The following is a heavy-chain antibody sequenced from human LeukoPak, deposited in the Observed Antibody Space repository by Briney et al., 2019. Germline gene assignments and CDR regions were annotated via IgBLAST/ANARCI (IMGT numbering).Heavy chain of an antibody. Sequence: GASVKVSCKVSRYTLTELSMHWVRQAPGKGLEWMGGFDPEDGETIYAQKFQGRVTMTEDTSTDTAYMELSSLRSEDTAVYYCATNYYDSSGYSQKYHFDYWGQGTLVTVSS. J-gene: IGHJ4*02. CDR1: RYTLTELS. V-gene: IGHV1-24*01. D-gene: IGHD3-22*01. CDR3: ATNYYDSSGYSQKYHFDY. CDR2: FDPEDGET.